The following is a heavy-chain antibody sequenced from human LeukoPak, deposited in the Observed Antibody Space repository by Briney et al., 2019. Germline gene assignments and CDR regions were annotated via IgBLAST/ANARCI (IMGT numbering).Heavy chain of an antibody. Sequence: GGSLRLSCAASGFTFSTYAMHWVRQAPGKGLEWVVVISYDGSNKYYADSVKGRFTISRDNSKNTLYLQMNSLRAEDTAVFYCARVTPPGIAVAGLFDYWGQGTLVTVSS. D-gene: IGHD6-19*01. CDR3: ARVTPPGIAVAGLFDY. J-gene: IGHJ4*02. CDR1: GFTFSTYA. V-gene: IGHV3-30-3*01. CDR2: ISYDGSNK.